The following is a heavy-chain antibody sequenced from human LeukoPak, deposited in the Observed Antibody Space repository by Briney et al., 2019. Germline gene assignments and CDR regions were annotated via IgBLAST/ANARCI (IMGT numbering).Heavy chain of an antibody. CDR3: ARAERELLLDAFDI. Sequence: GGSLRLSCAASGFTFSDYYMSWIRQAPGKGLEWVSYISSSGSTIYYADSVKGRFTISRDNAKNSLYLQMNSLRAEDTAVYYRARAERELLLDAFDIWGQGTMVTVSS. V-gene: IGHV3-11*04. J-gene: IGHJ3*02. CDR2: ISSSGSTI. D-gene: IGHD1-26*01. CDR1: GFTFSDYY.